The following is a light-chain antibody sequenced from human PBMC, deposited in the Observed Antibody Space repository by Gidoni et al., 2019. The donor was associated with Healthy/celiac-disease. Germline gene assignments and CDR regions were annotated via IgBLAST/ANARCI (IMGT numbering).Light chain of an antibody. CDR1: QDISNY. CDR3: QQYDNLPIT. J-gene: IGKJ5*01. Sequence: DIQMTQSPASLSASVGDRVTITCQASQDISNYLKWYQQKPGKAPKLLIYDASNLDTGVPSRFSGSGSGTDFTFTISSLQPEDIATYYCQQYDNLPITFGQGTRLEIK. V-gene: IGKV1-33*01. CDR2: DAS.